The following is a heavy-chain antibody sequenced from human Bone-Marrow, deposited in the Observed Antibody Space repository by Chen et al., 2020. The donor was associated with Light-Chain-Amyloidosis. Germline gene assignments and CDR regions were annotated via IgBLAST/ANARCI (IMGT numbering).Heavy chain of an antibody. V-gene: IGHV5-51*01. CDR2: IYPDDSDA. J-gene: IGHJ4*02. D-gene: IGHD5-12*01. CDR3: ARRRDGYNFDY. Sequence: YWIGWVRQMPGKDLEWMGVIYPDDSDARYSPSFEGQVTISADKSITTAYLQWRSLKASDTAMYYCARRRDGYNFDYWGQGTLVTVSS. CDR1: YW.